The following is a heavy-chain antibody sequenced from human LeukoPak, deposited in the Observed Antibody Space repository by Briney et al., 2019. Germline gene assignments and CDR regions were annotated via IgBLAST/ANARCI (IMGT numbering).Heavy chain of an antibody. D-gene: IGHD3-22*01. Sequence: GASVKVSCKASGGTFSSYAISWVRQAPGQGLEWMGGIIPIFGTANYAQKFQGRVTITTDESTSTAYMELSSLRSEDTAVYYCARIGYYDSSGDYGSGYYYYMDVWGKGTTVTVSS. CDR2: IIPIFGTA. CDR1: GGTFSSYA. J-gene: IGHJ6*03. V-gene: IGHV1-69*05. CDR3: ARIGYYDSSGDYGSGYYYYMDV.